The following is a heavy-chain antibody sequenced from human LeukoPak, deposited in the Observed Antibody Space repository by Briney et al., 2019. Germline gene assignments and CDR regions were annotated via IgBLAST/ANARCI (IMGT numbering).Heavy chain of an antibody. V-gene: IGHV3-73*01. Sequence: GGSLRLSCAASGFTFSGSAMHWVRQASGKGLEWVGRIRSKATSYATAYAASVKGRFTISRDDSKNTAYLQMNSLKTEDTAVYYCTRLKFDGGWFDPWGQGTLVTVSS. CDR3: TRLKFDGGWFDP. CDR2: IRSKATSYAT. D-gene: IGHD3-16*01. J-gene: IGHJ5*02. CDR1: GFTFSGSA.